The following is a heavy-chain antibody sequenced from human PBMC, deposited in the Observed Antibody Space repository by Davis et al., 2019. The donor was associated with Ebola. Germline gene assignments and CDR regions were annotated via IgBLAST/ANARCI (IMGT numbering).Heavy chain of an antibody. CDR2: ISSLTYST. CDR3: ARVGVGQQGGLFDY. D-gene: IGHD3-16*01. Sequence: GGSLRLSCAASGFTFSSYGMHWVRQAPGRGLEWVSAISSLTYSTYYADSVEGRFTISRDNSKNTLYLQMNSLRAEDTAVYYCARVGVGQQGGLFDYWGQGTLVTVSS. CDR1: GFTFSSYG. V-gene: IGHV3-23*01. J-gene: IGHJ4*02.